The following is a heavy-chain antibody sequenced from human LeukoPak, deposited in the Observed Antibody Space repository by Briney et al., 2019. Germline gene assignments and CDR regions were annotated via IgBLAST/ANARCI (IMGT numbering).Heavy chain of an antibody. CDR1: GFTFSTYS. D-gene: IGHD3-10*01. Sequence: SGGSLRLSCAASGFTFSTYSMNWVRQAPGKGLEWVSYISSGSSTIYYADSVKGRFTISRDNAKNSLYLQMNSLRDEDTAVYYCARVGSGSYYFDYWGQGTLVTVSS. CDR3: ARVGSGSYYFDY. V-gene: IGHV3-48*02. CDR2: ISSGSSTI. J-gene: IGHJ4*02.